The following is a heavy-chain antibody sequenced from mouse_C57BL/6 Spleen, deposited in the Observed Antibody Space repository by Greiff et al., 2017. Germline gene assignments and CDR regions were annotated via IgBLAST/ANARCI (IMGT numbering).Heavy chain of an antibody. V-gene: IGHV1-18*01. J-gene: IGHJ4*01. Sequence: EVQLQQSGPELVKPGASVKIPCTASGYTFTDYNMDWVKQSPGKSLEWIGDINPNNGGTIYNQKFKGKATLTVDKSSSTAYMELRSLTSEDTAVYYYARRAAHADYAMDYWGQGTSVTVSS. CDR2: INPNNGGT. CDR1: GYTFTDYN. D-gene: IGHD3-2*02. CDR3: ARRAAHADYAMDY.